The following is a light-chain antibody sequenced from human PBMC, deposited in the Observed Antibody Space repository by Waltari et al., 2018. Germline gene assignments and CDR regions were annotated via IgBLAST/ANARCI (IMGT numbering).Light chain of an antibody. CDR1: DSDVGASNF. Sequence: QSALTQPASVPGSPGQSITISCTGTDSDVGASNFVSWYRQHPGKAPHLIIYEVSERPPGISDRFSGSKSDNTASLTISGLQADDEAVYYCSSYTTSNAPGVFGTGTKVTVL. CDR2: EVS. CDR3: SSYTTSNAPGV. J-gene: IGLJ1*01. V-gene: IGLV2-14*01.